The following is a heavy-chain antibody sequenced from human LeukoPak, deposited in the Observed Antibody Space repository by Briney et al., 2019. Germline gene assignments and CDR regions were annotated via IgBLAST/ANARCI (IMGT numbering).Heavy chain of an antibody. CDR2: ISGSGGST. Sequence: PGGSLRLSCAAYGFTFSSYAMSWVRQAPGNGLKWVSAISGSGGSTYYADSVKGRFTISRDNSKNTLYLQMNSLRAEDTAVYYCAKGQYCSGGSCPDSYFDYWGQGTLVTVSS. CDR1: GFTFSSYA. V-gene: IGHV3-23*01. J-gene: IGHJ4*02. CDR3: AKGQYCSGGSCPDSYFDY. D-gene: IGHD2-15*01.